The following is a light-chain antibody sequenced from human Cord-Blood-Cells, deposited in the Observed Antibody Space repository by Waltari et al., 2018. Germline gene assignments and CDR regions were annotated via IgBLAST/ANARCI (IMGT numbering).Light chain of an antibody. CDR2: DAS. Sequence: DIQMPQSPSSLSASVGDTVTITCQARQDISNYLNWYQQKPGKAPKLLIYDASNLETGVPSRFSGSGSGTDFTFTISSLQPEDIATYYCQQYDNLPFTFGPGTKVDIK. J-gene: IGKJ3*01. CDR3: QQYDNLPFT. V-gene: IGKV1-33*01. CDR1: QDISNY.